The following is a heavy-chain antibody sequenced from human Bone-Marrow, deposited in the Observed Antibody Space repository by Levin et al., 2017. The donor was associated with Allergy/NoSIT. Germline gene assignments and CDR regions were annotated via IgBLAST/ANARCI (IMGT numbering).Heavy chain of an antibody. V-gene: IGHV3-9*01. D-gene: IGHD3-22*01. Sequence: PGGSLRLSCAASGFTFDDYAMHWVRQAPGKGLEWVSGISWNSGSIGYADSVKGRFTISRDNAKNSLYLQMNSLRAEDTALYYCAKDMTSSGYYYSFDYWGQGTLVTVSS. CDR3: AKDMTSSGYYYSFDY. CDR1: GFTFDDYA. CDR2: ISWNSGSI. J-gene: IGHJ4*02.